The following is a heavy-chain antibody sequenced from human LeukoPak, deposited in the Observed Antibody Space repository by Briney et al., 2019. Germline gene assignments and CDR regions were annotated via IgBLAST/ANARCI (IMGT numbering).Heavy chain of an antibody. V-gene: IGHV4-4*07. J-gene: IGHJ4*02. CDR1: GDSISSNY. CDR3: ARVTRPGNGILDY. D-gene: IGHD6-6*01. Sequence: SETLSLTCTLSGDSISSNYWSWIRQSAGKGLECIGRIYTSENTIYNPSLKSRVTMSVDTSKNQFSLKVNSVTSADTAVYYCARVTRPGNGILDYWGQGTLVTVSS. CDR2: IYTSENT.